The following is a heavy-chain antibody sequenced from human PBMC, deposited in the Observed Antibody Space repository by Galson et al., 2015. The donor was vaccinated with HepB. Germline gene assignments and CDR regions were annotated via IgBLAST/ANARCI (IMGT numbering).Heavy chain of an antibody. D-gene: IGHD3-10*01. Sequence: LSCAASGFTFSSYSMNWVRQAPGKGLEWVSYISSSSSTIYYADSVKGRFTISRDNAKNSLYLQMNSLRDEDTAVYYCARDPSPYMVRGYYFDYWGQGTLVTVSS. CDR2: ISSSSSTI. J-gene: IGHJ4*02. CDR3: ARDPSPYMVRGYYFDY. CDR1: GFTFSSYS. V-gene: IGHV3-48*02.